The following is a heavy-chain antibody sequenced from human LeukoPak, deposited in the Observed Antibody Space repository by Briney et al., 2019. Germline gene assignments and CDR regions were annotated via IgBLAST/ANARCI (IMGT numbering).Heavy chain of an antibody. J-gene: IGHJ4*02. Sequence: PGGSLRLSCAASGFTFSSYWMSWVRQAPGKGLEWVANIKQDGSEKYYVDSVKGRFTISRDNAKNSLYLQMNSLRAEDKAVYYCAAAPTHPWVFDYWGQGTLVTVSS. CDR1: GFTFSSYW. D-gene: IGHD7-27*01. V-gene: IGHV3-7*01. CDR2: IKQDGSEK. CDR3: AAAPTHPWVFDY.